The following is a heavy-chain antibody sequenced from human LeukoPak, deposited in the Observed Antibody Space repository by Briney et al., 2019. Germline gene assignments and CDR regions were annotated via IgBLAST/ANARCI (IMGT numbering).Heavy chain of an antibody. CDR1: GGSFSGYY. D-gene: IGHD2-15*01. CDR2: INHSGST. CDR3: ARTTHLFDY. Sequence: PSETLSLTCAVYGGSFSGYYLSWIRQPPGKGLEWIGEINHSGSTNYNPSLKSRVTISVDTSKNQFSLKLSSVTAADTAVYYCARTTHLFDYWGQGTLVTVSS. J-gene: IGHJ4*02. V-gene: IGHV4-34*01.